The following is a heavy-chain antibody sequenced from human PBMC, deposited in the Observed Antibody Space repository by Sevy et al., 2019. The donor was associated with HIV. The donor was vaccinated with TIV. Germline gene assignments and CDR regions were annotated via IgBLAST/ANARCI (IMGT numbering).Heavy chain of an antibody. CDR3: VRRSIEDAFDL. CDR2: LFYAGDT. Sequence: RGSLRLSCAASGFTVSTNYMAWVRQAPGKALEWISFLFYAGDTYYADSVKGRFTISRDNSRNTLFLQMNSLRAEDTAFYFCVRRSIEDAFDLWGQGTLVTVSS. J-gene: IGHJ3*01. CDR1: GFTVSTNY. V-gene: IGHV3-53*01.